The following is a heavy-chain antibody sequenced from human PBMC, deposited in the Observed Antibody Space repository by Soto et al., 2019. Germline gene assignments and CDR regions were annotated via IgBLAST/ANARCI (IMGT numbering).Heavy chain of an antibody. V-gene: IGHV3-23*01. J-gene: IGHJ2*01. CDR2: IGGDGGST. CDR1: GFTFSSYA. CDR3: AKAYRSIWSHWYFDL. Sequence: EVQLLESGGGLVQPGGSLRLSCAASGFTFSSYAMNWVRQAQGQGLEWVSLIGGDGGSTYYADSVRGRFTISRDNSKNTLYLQMNSLRAEDTDIYYCAKAYRSIWSHWYFDLWGLGTLVTVSS. D-gene: IGHD6-13*01.